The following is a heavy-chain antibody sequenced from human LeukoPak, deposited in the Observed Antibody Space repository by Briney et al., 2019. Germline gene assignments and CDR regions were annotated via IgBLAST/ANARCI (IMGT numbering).Heavy chain of an antibody. D-gene: IGHD5-24*01. J-gene: IGHJ3*01. CDR3: ARDIQLST. CDR1: GFTFSDSA. CDR2: ISLSGDSI. V-gene: IGHV3-23*01. Sequence: PGRSLRLSCAASGFTFSDSAMTWVRQAPGKGLEWVSLISLSGDSIYYADSVRGRFTISRDNSKDTLYLQMNSLRAEDTAIYYCARDIQLSTWGLGTMVTVSS.